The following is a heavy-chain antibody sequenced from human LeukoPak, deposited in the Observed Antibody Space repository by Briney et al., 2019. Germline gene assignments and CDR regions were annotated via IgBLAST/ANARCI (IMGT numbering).Heavy chain of an antibody. V-gene: IGHV3-30*02. CDR3: AKGSNLDERYFQH. J-gene: IGHJ1*01. D-gene: IGHD3-10*01. CDR2: IRFDGSKK. Sequence: GGSLRLSCAASGFIFNSYAMHWVRQAPGKGLEWVAFIRFDGSKKDYVDTGKGRLSISRDNSKNTLYLQMNSLKAEDTAVYYCAKGSNLDERYFQHWGQGTLVTVSS. CDR1: GFIFNSYA.